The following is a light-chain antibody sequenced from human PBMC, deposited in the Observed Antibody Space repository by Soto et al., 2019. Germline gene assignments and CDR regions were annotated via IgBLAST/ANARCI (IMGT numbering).Light chain of an antibody. CDR2: WAS. CDR1: QSVLYSSNNKNY. V-gene: IGKV4-1*01. Sequence: DIVMTQSPDSLAVSLGERATINCRSSQSVLYSSNNKNYLAWYQQKPGQPPKLLIYWASTRESGVPDRFSGSGSGTDFTLTISSLQAEDVAVYYCQQYYGPHWTLGQGTKVEIE. CDR3: QQYYGPHWT. J-gene: IGKJ1*01.